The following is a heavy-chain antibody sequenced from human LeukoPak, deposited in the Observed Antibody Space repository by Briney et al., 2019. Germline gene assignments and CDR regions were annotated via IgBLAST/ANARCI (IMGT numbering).Heavy chain of an antibody. J-gene: IGHJ4*02. CDR1: GGSISSGGYY. V-gene: IGHV4-31*03. CDR3: ASCRDGPVHLDY. Sequence: PSQTLSLTCTVSGGSISSGGYYWSWIRQHPGKGLEWIGYIYYSGSTYYNPSLKSRVTISVDTSKNQFSLKLSSVTAADTAVYYCASCRDGPVHLDYWGQGTLVTVSS. D-gene: IGHD1-1*01. CDR2: IYYSGST.